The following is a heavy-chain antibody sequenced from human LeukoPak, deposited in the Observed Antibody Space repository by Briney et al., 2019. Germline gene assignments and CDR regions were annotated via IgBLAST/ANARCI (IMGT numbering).Heavy chain of an antibody. CDR1: GFSFSDYY. V-gene: IGHV3-74*03. D-gene: IGHD2-15*01. CDR3: ARDKVVVAADPDYYYYYGMDV. CDR2: ISSDGSGT. Sequence: GGSLRLSCAASGFSFSDYYMHWVRQAPGKGLVWVSRISSDGSGTQYAESVKGRFTISRDNARSTLYLQMNSLRAEDTAVYYCARDKVVVAADPDYYYYYGMDVWGQGTTVTVSS. J-gene: IGHJ6*02.